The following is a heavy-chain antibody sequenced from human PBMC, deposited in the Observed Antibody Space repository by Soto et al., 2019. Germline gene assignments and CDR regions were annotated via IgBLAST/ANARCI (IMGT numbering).Heavy chain of an antibody. CDR1: GGSISNYY. J-gene: IGHJ4*02. V-gene: IGHV4-59*01. CDR2: ISYSGTT. CDR3: ARETRQAGAYTANY. Sequence: QVQLQESGPGLVKPSETLSLTCTVSGGSISNYYWSWIRQPPGKGLEWIGYISYSGTTNYNPSLESRVTMSIDTSKSQFSLKVTSVTAADTAVYYCARETRQAGAYTANYWSQGTLVTVSS. D-gene: IGHD5-18*01.